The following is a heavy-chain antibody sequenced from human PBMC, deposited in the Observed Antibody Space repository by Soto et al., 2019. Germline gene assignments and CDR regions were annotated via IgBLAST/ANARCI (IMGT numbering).Heavy chain of an antibody. V-gene: IGHV1-18*01. CDR2: ISAYNGNT. Sequence: QVQLVQSGAEVKKPGASVKVSCKASGYTFTSYGISWVRQAPGQGLEWMGWISAYNGNTYHAKKLPGIVTMTPDTSTRTAYMALRSLRSDDTAVYYGASALGGWEDYWGQGTLVTVSS. J-gene: IGHJ4*02. D-gene: IGHD6-19*01. CDR3: ASALGGWEDY. CDR1: GYTFTSYG.